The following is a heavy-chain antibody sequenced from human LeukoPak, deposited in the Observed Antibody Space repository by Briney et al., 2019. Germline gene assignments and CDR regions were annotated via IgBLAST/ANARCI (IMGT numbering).Heavy chain of an antibody. CDR1: GFTFSSYV. CDR2: ISYDGSNK. Sequence: GGSLRLSCAASGFTFSSYVMHWVRQAPGKGLEWVAVISYDGSNKYYADSVKGRFTISRDNSKNTLYLQMNSLRAEDTAVYYCARDPSITMIVDPHFDYWGQGTLVTVSS. V-gene: IGHV3-30*04. D-gene: IGHD3-22*01. CDR3: ARDPSITMIVDPHFDY. J-gene: IGHJ4*02.